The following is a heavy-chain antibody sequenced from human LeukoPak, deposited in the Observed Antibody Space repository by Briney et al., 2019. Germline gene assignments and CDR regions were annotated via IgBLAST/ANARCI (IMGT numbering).Heavy chain of an antibody. CDR2: IRYDGSNK. Sequence: GGSLRLSCAASGFTFSSYGMHWVRQAPGKGLEWVAFIRYDGSNKYYAGSVKGRFTISRDNSKNTLYLQMNSLRAEDTAVYYCAKDSTTVTYYYYYYMDVWGKGTTVTVSS. J-gene: IGHJ6*03. CDR1: GFTFSSYG. D-gene: IGHD4-11*01. CDR3: AKDSTTVTYYYYYYMDV. V-gene: IGHV3-30*02.